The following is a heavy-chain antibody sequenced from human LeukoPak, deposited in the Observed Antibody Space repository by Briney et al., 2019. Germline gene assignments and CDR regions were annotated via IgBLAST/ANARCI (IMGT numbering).Heavy chain of an antibody. CDR2: TIPIFGTA. D-gene: IGHD3-9*01. CDR1: GGTFSSYA. Sequence: ASVKVSCKASGGTFSSYAISWVRQAPGQGLEWMGGTIPIFGTANYAQKFQGRVTITADESTSTAYMELSSLRSEDTAVYYCARELLPYYDILTGYYLSAFHIWGQGTMVTVSS. V-gene: IGHV1-69*13. J-gene: IGHJ3*02. CDR3: ARELLPYYDILTGYYLSAFHI.